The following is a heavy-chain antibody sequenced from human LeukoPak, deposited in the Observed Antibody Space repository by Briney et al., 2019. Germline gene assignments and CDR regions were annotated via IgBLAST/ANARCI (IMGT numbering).Heavy chain of an antibody. J-gene: IGHJ5*02. CDR3: ARGGDYGDTVNWFDP. Sequence: GGSLRLSCAASGFTFSSYAMHWVRQAPGKGLEWVAVTSYDGSNKYYADSVKGRFTISRDNSKNTLYLQMNSLRAEDTAVYYCARGGDYGDTVNWFDPWGQGTLVTVSS. D-gene: IGHD4-17*01. CDR2: TSYDGSNK. V-gene: IGHV3-30-3*01. CDR1: GFTFSSYA.